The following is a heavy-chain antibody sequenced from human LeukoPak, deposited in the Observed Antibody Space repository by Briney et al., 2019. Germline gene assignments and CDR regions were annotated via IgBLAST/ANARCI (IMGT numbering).Heavy chain of an antibody. CDR2: ISSSSSYI. J-gene: IGHJ6*02. V-gene: IGHV3-21*01. Sequence: PGGSLRLSCAASGFTFSSYAMSWVRQAPGKGLEWVSSISSSSSYIYYADSVKGRFTISRDNAKNSLYLQMNSLRAEDTAVYYCAREGPGFGIVVEVGMDVWGQGTTVTVSS. CDR1: GFTFSSYA. CDR3: AREGPGFGIVVEVGMDV. D-gene: IGHD2-21*01.